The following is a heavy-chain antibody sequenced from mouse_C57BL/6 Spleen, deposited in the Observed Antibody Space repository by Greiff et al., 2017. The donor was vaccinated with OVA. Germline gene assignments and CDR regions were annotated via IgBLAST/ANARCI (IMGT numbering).Heavy chain of an antibody. Sequence: EVHLVESGGGLVKPGGSLKLSCAASGFTFSSYAMSWVRQTPEKRLEWVATISDGGSYTYYPDNVKGRFTISRGNAKNNLYLQMSHLKSEDTAMYYCARADGSFFFDVWGTGTTVTVSS. J-gene: IGHJ1*03. D-gene: IGHD2-3*01. CDR3: ARADGSFFFDV. CDR1: GFTFSSYA. CDR2: ISDGGSYT. V-gene: IGHV5-4*01.